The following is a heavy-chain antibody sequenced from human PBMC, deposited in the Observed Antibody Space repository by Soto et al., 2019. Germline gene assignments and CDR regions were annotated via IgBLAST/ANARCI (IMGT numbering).Heavy chain of an antibody. V-gene: IGHV4-59*01. CDR3: ARRYGDAVDF. CDR1: GGSISSYY. Sequence: QVQLQESGPGLVRPSETLSLTCTVSGGSISSYYWSWIRQPPGKGLEWIGYIYYSGSTNYNPSLKSRVTISVDTSKNQFALKLSSVTAAATAVYYCARRYGDAVDFWGQGTLVTVPS. CDR2: IYYSGST. D-gene: IGHD4-17*01. J-gene: IGHJ4*02.